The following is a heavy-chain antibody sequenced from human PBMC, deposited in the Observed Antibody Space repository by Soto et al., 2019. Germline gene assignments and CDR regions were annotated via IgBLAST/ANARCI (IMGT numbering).Heavy chain of an antibody. D-gene: IGHD3-10*01. V-gene: IGHV4-31*03. CDR1: GGSISSGGYY. J-gene: IGHJ4*02. Sequence: PSETLSLTCTVSGGSISSGGYYWSWIRQHPGKGLEWIGYSYYSGSTNYNPSLKSRVTISVDTSKNQFSLKLNSMTAADTAVYYCARHNYGSGSTYFDYWGQGTLVTVSS. CDR3: ARHNYGSGSTYFDY. CDR2: SYYSGST.